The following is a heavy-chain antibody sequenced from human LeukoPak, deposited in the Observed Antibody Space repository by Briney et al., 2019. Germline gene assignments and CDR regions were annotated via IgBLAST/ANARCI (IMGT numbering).Heavy chain of an antibody. V-gene: IGHV3-15*01. Sequence: GGSLRLSCAASGFTFSNAWMSWVRQAPGKGLEWVGRIKSKTDGGTTDYAAPVKGRFTISRDDSKNTLYLQMNSLKTEDTAVYYCMSDYSNYIAVHYWGQGTLVTVSS. D-gene: IGHD4-11*01. J-gene: IGHJ4*02. CDR3: MSDYSNYIAVHY. CDR2: IKSKTDGGTT. CDR1: GFTFSNAW.